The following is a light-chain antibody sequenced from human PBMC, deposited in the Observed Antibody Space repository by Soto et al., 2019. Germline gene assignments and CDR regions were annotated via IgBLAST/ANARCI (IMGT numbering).Light chain of an antibody. CDR1: TSNIGSQT. J-gene: IGLJ3*02. CDR3: AAWDDSLNVLV. CDR2: TNN. V-gene: IGLV1-44*01. Sequence: QSVLTQPPSASGTPGQRVTISCSGDTSNIGSQTVNWYQQLPGTAPKLLMYTNNQRPSGVPDRFSGSKSGTSASLAISGLQSEDEADYYCAAWDDSLNVLVFGGGTKLTVL.